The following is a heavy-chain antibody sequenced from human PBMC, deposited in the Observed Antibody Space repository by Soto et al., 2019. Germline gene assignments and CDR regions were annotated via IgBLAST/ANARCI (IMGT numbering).Heavy chain of an antibody. Sequence: PSETLSLTCSIYSGSFSGFYWSWIRQPPGKRLEWIGEISQSGSTNYNPSLKSRVSISVDTSKNQFSLNLTSVTAADTAVYYCVRAPKVSGSSQTRPDFWGQGALVTVSS. CDR3: VRAPKVSGSSQTRPDF. CDR1: SGSFSGFY. J-gene: IGHJ4*02. V-gene: IGHV4-34*01. D-gene: IGHD6-6*01. CDR2: ISQSGST.